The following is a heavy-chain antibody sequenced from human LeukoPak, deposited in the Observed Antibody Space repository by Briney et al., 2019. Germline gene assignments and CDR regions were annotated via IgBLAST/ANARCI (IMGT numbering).Heavy chain of an antibody. V-gene: IGHV1-46*01. CDR3: ARITGTTGDDY. J-gene: IGHJ4*02. D-gene: IGHD1-7*01. CDR1: GYTFTSYY. Sequence: ASVKVSCKASGYTFTSYYMHWVRQAPGQGLEWMGIINPSGGSTSHAQKFQGRVTMTRDTSTSTVYMELSSLRSEDTAVYYCARITGTTGDDYWGQGTLVTVSS. CDR2: INPSGGST.